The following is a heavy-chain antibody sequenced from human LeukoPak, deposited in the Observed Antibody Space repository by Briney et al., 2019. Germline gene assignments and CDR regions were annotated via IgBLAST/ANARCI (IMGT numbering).Heavy chain of an antibody. D-gene: IGHD3-10*01. CDR2: ICNSGST. CDR3: ARHEAGARFGAYYMDV. J-gene: IGHJ6*03. CDR1: GGAISGGAYC. Sequence: SQTLSLTCTGSGGAISGGAYCWSWIRQHPGKGLEWIGFICNSGSTDYNPSLKTRATISVDMSNSQFSLKLRSVTAADTAVYYCARHEAGARFGAYYMDVWGKGTTVTVSS. V-gene: IGHV4-31*03.